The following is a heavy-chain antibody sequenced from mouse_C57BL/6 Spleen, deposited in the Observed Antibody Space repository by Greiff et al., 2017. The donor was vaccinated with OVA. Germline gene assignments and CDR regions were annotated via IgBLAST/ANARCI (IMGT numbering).Heavy chain of an antibody. J-gene: IGHJ2*01. V-gene: IGHV14-4*01. Sequence: VQLQQSGAELVRPGASVKLSCTASGFNIKDDYMHWVKQRPEQGLEWIGWIDPENGDTEYASKFQGKATITADTSSNTAYLQLSSLTSEDTAVYYCTRAYGSSPFVYWGQGTTLTVSS. CDR2: IDPENGDT. CDR3: TRAYGSSPFVY. CDR1: GFNIKDDY. D-gene: IGHD1-1*01.